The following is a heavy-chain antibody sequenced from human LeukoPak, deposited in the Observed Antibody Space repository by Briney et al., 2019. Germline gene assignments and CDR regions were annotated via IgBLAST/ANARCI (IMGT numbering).Heavy chain of an antibody. CDR3: ARDVQQQLGPIY. Sequence: PGGSLRLSCAASGFTFSSYSMNWVRQAPGKGLEWVSSISSSSSYIYCADSVKGRFAISRDNAKNSLYLQMNSLRAEDTAVYYCARDVQQQLGPIYWGQGTLVTVSS. CDR1: GFTFSSYS. CDR2: ISSSSSYI. V-gene: IGHV3-21*01. D-gene: IGHD6-13*01. J-gene: IGHJ4*02.